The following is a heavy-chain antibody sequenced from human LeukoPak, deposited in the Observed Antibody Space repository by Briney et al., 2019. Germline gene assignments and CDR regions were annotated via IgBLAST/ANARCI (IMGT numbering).Heavy chain of an antibody. D-gene: IGHD2-15*01. CDR2: IYTSGST. J-gene: IGHJ6*02. CDR3: ARDGLGYCSGGSCLDYYYGMDV. V-gene: IGHV4-4*07. CDR1: GGSISSYY. Sequence: SETLSLTCTVSGGSISSYYWSWIRQPAGKGLEWIGRIYTSGSTNYNPSLKSRVTMSVDTSKNQFSLKLSSVTAADTAVYYCARDGLGYCSGGSCLDYYYGMDVWGQGTTVTVSS.